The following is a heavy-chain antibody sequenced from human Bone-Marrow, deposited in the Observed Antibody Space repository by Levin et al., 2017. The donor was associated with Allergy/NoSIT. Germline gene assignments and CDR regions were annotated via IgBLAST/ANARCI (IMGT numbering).Heavy chain of an antibody. Sequence: ASETLSLTCTVSGGSISTYYWSWIRQPPGKGPEWIGYVHDTGRTNYNPSPKSRLTISLDTSKKQFSLILNSVTAADPAVYFCARGRYHGSGGHLTFWAHDAFDIWGQGTVVSVSS. V-gene: IGHV4-59*12. CDR2: VHDTGRT. CDR1: GGSISTYY. J-gene: IGHJ3*02. D-gene: IGHD3-10*01. CDR3: ARGRYHGSGGHLTFWAHDAFDI.